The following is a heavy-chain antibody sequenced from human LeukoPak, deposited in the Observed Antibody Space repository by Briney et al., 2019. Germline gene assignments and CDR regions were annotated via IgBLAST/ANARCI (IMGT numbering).Heavy chain of an antibody. D-gene: IGHD1-26*01. J-gene: IGHJ3*02. CDR2: ISSSSSTI. CDR3: ARGGRYSETWGSAFDI. CDR1: GFTFSSYS. V-gene: IGHV3-48*01. Sequence: PGGSLRLSCAASGFTFSSYSMDWVRQTPGKGLEWVSYISSSSSTIYYADSVKGRFTISRDSDRNSLYLQMNSLTAEDTAVYYCARGGRYSETWGSAFDIWGQGTMVTVSS.